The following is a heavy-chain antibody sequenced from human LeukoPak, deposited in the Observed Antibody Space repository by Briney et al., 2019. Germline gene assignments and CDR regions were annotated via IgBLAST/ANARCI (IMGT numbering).Heavy chain of an antibody. Sequence: SETLSLTCAVSGGSISSSNWWSWVRQPPGKGLEWIGEINHSGSTNYNPSLKSRVTISVDTSKNQFSLKLSSVTAADTAVYYCARANTADYGDYYYYYGMDVWGQGTTVTVSS. J-gene: IGHJ6*02. D-gene: IGHD4-17*01. CDR1: GGSISSSNW. CDR2: INHSGST. V-gene: IGHV4-4*02. CDR3: ARANTADYGDYYYYYGMDV.